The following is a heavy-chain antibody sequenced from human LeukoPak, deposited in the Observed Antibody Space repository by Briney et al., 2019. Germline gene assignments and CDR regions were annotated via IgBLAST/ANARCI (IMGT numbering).Heavy chain of an antibody. CDR1: GFSFNDYY. CDR3: ARDRFSGSYPLDY. Sequence: GGSLGLSCAASGFSFNDYYMTWIRRAPGKGLEWVSYISSSGTTIYYADSVKGRFTISRDNAKNSLYLQMNSLRAEDTAVYYCARDRFSGSYPLDYWGQGTLVTVSS. J-gene: IGHJ4*02. V-gene: IGHV3-11*01. D-gene: IGHD1-26*01. CDR2: ISSSGTTI.